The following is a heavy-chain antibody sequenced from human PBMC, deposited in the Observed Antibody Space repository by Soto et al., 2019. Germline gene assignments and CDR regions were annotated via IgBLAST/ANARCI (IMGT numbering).Heavy chain of an antibody. D-gene: IGHD6-6*01. CDR3: ARGLDSSTSAGSMDV. Sequence: SETLSLTCTVSCGSISSSSYYWGWIRQPPGKGLEWIGSIYYSGSTYYNPSLKSRVTISVDTSKNQFSLKLSSVTAADTAVYYCARGLDSSTSAGSMDVWGQGTTVTVSS. CDR2: IYYSGST. CDR1: CGSISSSSYY. V-gene: IGHV4-39*01. J-gene: IGHJ6*02.